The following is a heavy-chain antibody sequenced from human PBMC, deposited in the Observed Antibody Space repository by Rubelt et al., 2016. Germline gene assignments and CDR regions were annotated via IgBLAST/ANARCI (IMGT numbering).Heavy chain of an antibody. V-gene: IGHV3-48*04. Sequence: QLVESGGGLVQPGGSLRLSCAASGFTFSSYSMNWVRQAPGKGLEWVSYITSSSSTIFYADSVKGRFTISRDNAKNSLYLQMSSLRAEDTAVDYCARVGLGLDGMDGWGQGTTVTVSS. CDR2: ITSSSSTI. J-gene: IGHJ6*02. CDR3: ARVGLGLDGMDG. CDR1: GFTFSSYS. D-gene: IGHD1-26*01.